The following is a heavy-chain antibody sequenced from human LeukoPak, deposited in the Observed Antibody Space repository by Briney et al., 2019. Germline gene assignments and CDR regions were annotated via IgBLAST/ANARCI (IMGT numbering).Heavy chain of an antibody. CDR1: GYTFTSYY. V-gene: IGHV1-46*01. Sequence: GASVKVSCKASGYTFTSYYMHWVRQAPGQGLEWMGIINPSGGSTSYAQKFQGRVTMTRDTSTSTVYMELSSLRSEDTALYYCAKDRDGADRIILWGQGTLVTVSS. D-gene: IGHD5-24*01. CDR3: AKDRDGADRIIL. J-gene: IGHJ4*02. CDR2: INPSGGST.